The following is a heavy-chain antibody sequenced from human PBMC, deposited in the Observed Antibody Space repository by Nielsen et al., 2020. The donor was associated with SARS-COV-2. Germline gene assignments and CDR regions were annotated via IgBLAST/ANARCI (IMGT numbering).Heavy chain of an antibody. J-gene: IGHJ6*03. V-gene: IGHV5-10-1*01. CDR1: GYSFTSYW. CDR3: ARHRVLPYYYYMDV. Sequence: GGSLRLSCKGSGYSFTSYWISWVRQMPGKGLEWMGRIDPSDSYTNYSPSFQGHVTISADKSISTAYLQWSSLKASDTAMYYCARHRVLPYYYYMDVWGKGTTVTVSS. CDR2: IDPSDSYT. D-gene: IGHD4/OR15-4a*01.